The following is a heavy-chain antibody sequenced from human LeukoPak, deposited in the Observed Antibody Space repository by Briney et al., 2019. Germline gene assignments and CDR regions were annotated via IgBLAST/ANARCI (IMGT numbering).Heavy chain of an antibody. Sequence: SETLSLTCAVSGDSIDSTRYYWGWIRQPPGKGLEWIGSIYFSGSTYYNPSLKRRVTISVDTSKNQFSLKLSSVTAADTAVYYCAGEFREDTAFDFWGQGTLVTVSS. CDR2: IYFSGST. CDR1: GDSIDSTRYY. J-gene: IGHJ4*02. V-gene: IGHV4-39*07. D-gene: IGHD5-18*01. CDR3: AGEFREDTAFDF.